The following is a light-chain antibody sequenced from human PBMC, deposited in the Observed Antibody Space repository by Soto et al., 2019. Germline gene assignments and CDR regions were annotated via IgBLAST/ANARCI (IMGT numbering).Light chain of an antibody. CDR3: SSYAGSSIFVV. CDR2: EVT. V-gene: IGLV2-23*02. CDR1: SSDVGSYNL. Sequence: QSALTQPASVYGSPGQSITISCSGTSSDVGSYNLVSWYQHLPGKAPKLMIFEVTKRPSGVSTRFSGSKSGNTASLTISGLQAEDEADYYCSSYAGSSIFVVFGGGTKLTVL. J-gene: IGLJ2*01.